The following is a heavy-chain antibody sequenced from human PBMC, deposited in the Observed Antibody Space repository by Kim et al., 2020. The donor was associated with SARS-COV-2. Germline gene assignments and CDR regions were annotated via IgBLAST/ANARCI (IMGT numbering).Heavy chain of an antibody. CDR1: GFTFSNYA. J-gene: IGHJ4*02. CDR2: INYNGGTT. Sequence: GGSLRLSCAASGFTFSNYAMSWVRQAPGKGLEWVSVINYNGGTTYYADSVKGRFTISRDNSKNTLYLQMNSLRAEDTAVYYCAKRALDCTSNSCYFMSFDYWGQGTLVTVSS. CDR3: AKRALDCTSNSCYFMSFDY. D-gene: IGHD2-2*01. V-gene: IGHV3-23*01.